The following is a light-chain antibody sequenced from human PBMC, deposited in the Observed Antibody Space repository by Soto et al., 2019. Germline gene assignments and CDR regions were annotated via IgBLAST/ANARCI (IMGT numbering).Light chain of an antibody. Sequence: DIQMTQSPSSLSASVGDRVTITCRASQSISSYLNWYQQKPGKAPKVLISGASSLQSGVPFRFSGSGSGTDFTLTISSLQFEDFASYYCQQSQSTPLNLGGGTKVEIK. CDR3: QQSQSTPLN. V-gene: IGKV1-39*01. CDR2: GAS. CDR1: QSISSY. J-gene: IGKJ4*01.